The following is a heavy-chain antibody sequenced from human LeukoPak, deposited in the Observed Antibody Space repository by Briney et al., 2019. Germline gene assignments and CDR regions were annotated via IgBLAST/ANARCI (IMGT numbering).Heavy chain of an antibody. CDR1: GGSISSGDYY. J-gene: IGHJ4*02. V-gene: IGHV4-30-4*02. CDR2: IYYSGST. Sequence: SETLSLTCTVSGGSISSGDYYWSWIRQPPGKGLEWIGYIYYSGSTYYNPSLKSRVTISVDTSKNQFSLKLSSVTAADTAVYYCARDRSGYSGYNYFDYWGQGTLVTVSS. D-gene: IGHD5-12*01. CDR3: ARDRSGYSGYNYFDY.